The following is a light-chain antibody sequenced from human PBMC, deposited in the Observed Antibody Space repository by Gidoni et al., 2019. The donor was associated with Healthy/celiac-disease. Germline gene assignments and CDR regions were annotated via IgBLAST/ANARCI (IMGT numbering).Light chain of an antibody. CDR3: QQSYSTPRT. Sequence: IQMTQSPSSLSASVGDRVTITGRASQSISSYLNWYQKKPGKAPKLLIYAASSLQSGVPSRFSGSGFGTDFTLTISSLQPEDFATYYCQQSYSTPRTFGQGTKVEIK. CDR1: QSISSY. CDR2: AAS. J-gene: IGKJ1*01. V-gene: IGKV1-39*01.